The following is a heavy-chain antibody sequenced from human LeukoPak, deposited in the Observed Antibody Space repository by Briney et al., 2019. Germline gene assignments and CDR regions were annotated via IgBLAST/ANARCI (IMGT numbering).Heavy chain of an antibody. CDR1: GGXISSYY. Sequence: PSETLSLTCSVSGGXISSYYWSWIRQPPGKGLEWIGYIYYSGTTNYNPSLKSRVTISVDTSKNQFSLKLNSVTAADTAVYYCARIKGSGRYYFDYWGQGTLVTVSS. CDR3: ARIKGSGRYYFDY. V-gene: IGHV4-59*01. D-gene: IGHD3-10*01. CDR2: IYYSGTT. J-gene: IGHJ4*02.